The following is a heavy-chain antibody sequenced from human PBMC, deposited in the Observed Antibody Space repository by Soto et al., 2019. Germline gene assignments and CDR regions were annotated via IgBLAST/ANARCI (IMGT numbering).Heavy chain of an antibody. D-gene: IGHD3-22*01. Sequence: SQTLSLTCAISGDSVSTNSATWDWIRQSPSRGLEWLGRTYYRSKWYNDYAVSVKGRITINPDTSNNQLSLQLNSVTPDDTAVYYCAKSPGMYYYDSSGYYHYDYWGQGTLVTVSS. CDR2: TYYRSKWYN. CDR1: GDSVSTNSAT. V-gene: IGHV6-1*01. CDR3: AKSPGMYYYDSSGYYHYDY. J-gene: IGHJ4*02.